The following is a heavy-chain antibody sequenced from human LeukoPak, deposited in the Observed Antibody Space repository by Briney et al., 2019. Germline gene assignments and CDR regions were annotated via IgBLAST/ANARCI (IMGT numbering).Heavy chain of an antibody. CDR1: GGTFSSYA. J-gene: IGHJ6*03. D-gene: IGHD4-11*01. CDR2: IIPIYGTP. Sequence: SVKVSCKASGGTFSSYAISWVRQAPGQGLEWMGGIIPIYGTPNYAQKFQGRVTITADESTSTAYMELSSLRSEDTAMYYCAIWSLSDKYSRQYYYMDVWGKGTTVTIPS. CDR3: AIWSLSDKYSRQYYYMDV. V-gene: IGHV1-69*13.